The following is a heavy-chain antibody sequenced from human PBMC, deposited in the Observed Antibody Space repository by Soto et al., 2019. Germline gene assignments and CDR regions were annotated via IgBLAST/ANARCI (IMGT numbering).Heavy chain of an antibody. V-gene: IGHV3-33*01. D-gene: IGHD1-1*01. J-gene: IGHJ6*02. Sequence: HPGGSLRLSCAASGFTFSSYGMHWVRQAPGKGLEWVAVIWYDGSYKYYADSVKGRFTISRDNSKNTLFLQMNSLRVEDTAIYYCASLKLERPTDPFYYTLDVWGQGTTVTVSS. CDR1: GFTFSSYG. CDR2: IWYDGSYK. CDR3: ASLKLERPTDPFYYTLDV.